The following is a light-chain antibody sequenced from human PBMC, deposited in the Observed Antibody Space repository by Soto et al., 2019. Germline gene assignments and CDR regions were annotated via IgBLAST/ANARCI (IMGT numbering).Light chain of an antibody. CDR3: QQLNSYLPT. V-gene: IGKV1-9*01. CDR2: AAS. Sequence: IQLTQSPSSLSASVGDRVTITCRASQGISSYLAWYQQKPGKAPKLLIYAASTLQSGVPSRFSGSGSGTDFTLTISSLQPEDFATYYCQQLNSYLPTFGQGTRLETK. J-gene: IGKJ5*01. CDR1: QGISSY.